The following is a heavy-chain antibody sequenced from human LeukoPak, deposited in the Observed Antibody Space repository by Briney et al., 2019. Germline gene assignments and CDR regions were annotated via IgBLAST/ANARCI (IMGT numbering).Heavy chain of an antibody. CDR1: GFTFSDYY. CDR3: ARGTYYFEH. J-gene: IGHJ4*02. V-gene: IGHV3-11*05. Sequence: GGSLRLLCAASGFTFSDYYMNWIRQAPGKGLEWVSYISGSRTSTNYADSVKGRFTISRDNAKDSLYLQMNSLRPEDTAVYYCARGTYYFEHWGEGTLVTVSS. CDR2: ISGSRTST. D-gene: IGHD1-1*01.